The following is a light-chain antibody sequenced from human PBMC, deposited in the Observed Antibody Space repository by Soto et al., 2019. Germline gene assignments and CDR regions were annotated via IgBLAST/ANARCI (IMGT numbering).Light chain of an antibody. J-gene: IGKJ1*01. Sequence: DIQLTQSPSTLSASVGDRVTITCRASQSVSSWLAWYQQKPGKAPKLLIFDVSNLESVVPSRFSGSGSGTEFTLTINSLHFDDFATYDCQQYDYSRTFGQGTKLEIK. CDR1: QSVSSW. V-gene: IGKV1-5*01. CDR3: QQYDYSRT. CDR2: DVS.